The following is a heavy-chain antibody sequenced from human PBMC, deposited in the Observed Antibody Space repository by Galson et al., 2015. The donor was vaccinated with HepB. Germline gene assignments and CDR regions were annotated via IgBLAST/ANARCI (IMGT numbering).Heavy chain of an antibody. V-gene: IGHV3-23*01. CDR3: TTTVGGAAAQDY. D-gene: IGHD6-6*01. CDR2: ISGSGGST. Sequence: SLRLSCAASGFTFSSYAMSWVRQAPGKGLEWVSAISGSGGSTYYADSVKGRFTISRDNSKNTLYLQMNSLRAEDTAVYYCTTTVGGAAAQDYWGQGTLVTVSS. J-gene: IGHJ4*02. CDR1: GFTFSSYA.